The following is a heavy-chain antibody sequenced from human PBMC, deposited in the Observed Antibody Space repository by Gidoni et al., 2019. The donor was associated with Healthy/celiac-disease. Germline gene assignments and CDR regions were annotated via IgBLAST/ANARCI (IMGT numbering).Heavy chain of an antibody. D-gene: IGHD5-12*01. CDR1: GRSISTGGYY. CDR2: IYYSGST. J-gene: IGHJ4*02. Sequence: QVQLPASGPGLVKPSQTLSLTCTVSGRSISTGGYYWSWIRQHPGKGLEWIGYIYYSGSTYYNPSLKSRVTISVDTSKNQFSLKLSSVTAADTAVYYCARVASGYDWRFDYWGQGTLVTVSS. CDR3: ARVASGYDWRFDY. V-gene: IGHV4-31*03.